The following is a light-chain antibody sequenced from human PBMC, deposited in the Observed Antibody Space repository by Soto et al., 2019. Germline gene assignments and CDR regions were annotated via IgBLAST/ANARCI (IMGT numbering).Light chain of an antibody. Sequence: QSALTQPRSVSGSPGQSVTISCTGTTSDVGGYEYVSWYQQYPGKAPKLLIYHVVKRPSGVPDRFSGSKSGTTASLIISGLQAEDEADYFCCSYADGQTLAFGGGTQLTVL. CDR3: CSYADGQTLA. J-gene: IGLJ2*01. V-gene: IGLV2-11*01. CDR2: HVV. CDR1: TSDVGGYEY.